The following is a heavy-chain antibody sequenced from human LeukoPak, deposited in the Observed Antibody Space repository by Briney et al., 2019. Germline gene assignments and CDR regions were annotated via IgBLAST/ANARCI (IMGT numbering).Heavy chain of an antibody. J-gene: IGHJ4*02. CDR2: ISYDGSNK. D-gene: IGHD3-22*01. CDR3: ARDTYYYESSGYMIDD. Sequence: GGSLRLSCAASGFTFSSYAMHWVRQAPGKGLEWVAVISYDGSNKYYAASVKGRFTISSDNSKNTLYLQMNSLRAEDTAVYYCARDTYYYESSGYMIDDWGQGTLVTV. CDR1: GFTFSSYA. V-gene: IGHV3-30-3*01.